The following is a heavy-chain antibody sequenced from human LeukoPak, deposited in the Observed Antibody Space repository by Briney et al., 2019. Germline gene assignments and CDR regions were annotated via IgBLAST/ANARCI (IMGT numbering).Heavy chain of an antibody. J-gene: IGHJ2*01. Sequence: ASVKVSCKASGYTFTGYYMHWVRQAPGQGLEWMGWINPNSGGTNYAQKFQGWVTMTRDTSISTAYMELSRLRSDDTAVYYCARSPMQLIAWYFDLWGRGTLVTVSS. V-gene: IGHV1-2*04. D-gene: IGHD3-22*01. CDR1: GYTFTGYY. CDR3: ARSPMQLIAWYFDL. CDR2: INPNSGGT.